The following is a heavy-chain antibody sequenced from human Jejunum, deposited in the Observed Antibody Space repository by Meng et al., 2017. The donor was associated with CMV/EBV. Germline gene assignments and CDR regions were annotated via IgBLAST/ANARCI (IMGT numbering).Heavy chain of an antibody. CDR3: VRGTDGDYDY. Sequence: LSCAASGFPFSRNGMHWVRQAPGKGLEWLGFTRFDGRIFHADSMKGRFTISRDNTKNSLYLQMNSLRAEDTAVYYCVRGTDGDYDYWGQGTLVTVSS. J-gene: IGHJ4*02. D-gene: IGHD4-17*01. V-gene: IGHV3-30*02. CDR1: GFPFSRNG. CDR2: TRFDGRI.